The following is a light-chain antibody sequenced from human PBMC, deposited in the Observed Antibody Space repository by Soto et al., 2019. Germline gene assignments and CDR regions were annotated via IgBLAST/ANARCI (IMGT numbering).Light chain of an antibody. J-gene: IGKJ3*01. Sequence: AIRMTQSPSSFSSSTGDRVTLTCRASQGISSYLAWYQQKTGKAPKLLIYAASTLESAVPSRFSGSGSGTDFTLTISCLQSEDFATYYCQQYYRYPGTFGPGTKVDIK. V-gene: IGKV1-8*01. CDR3: QQYYRYPGT. CDR2: AAS. CDR1: QGISSY.